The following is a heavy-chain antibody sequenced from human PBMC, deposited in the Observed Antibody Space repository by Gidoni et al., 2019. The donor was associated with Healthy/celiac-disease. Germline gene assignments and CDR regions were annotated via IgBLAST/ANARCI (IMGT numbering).Heavy chain of an antibody. J-gene: IGHJ4*02. V-gene: IGHV3-21*01. D-gene: IGHD4-17*01. CDR1: GFTFSSYS. Sequence: EVQLVASGGGLVKPGGSLRLSCAASGFTFSSYSMNWVRQAPGKGLEWVSSLSSSSSYIYYADSVKGRFTISRDNAKNSLYLQMNSLRAEDTAVYYCARDPDDYGDYGDYWGQGTLVTVSS. CDR2: LSSSSSYI. CDR3: ARDPDDYGDYGDY.